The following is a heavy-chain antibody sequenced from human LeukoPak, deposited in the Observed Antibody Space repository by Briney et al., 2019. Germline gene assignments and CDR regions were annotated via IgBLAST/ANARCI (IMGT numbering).Heavy chain of an antibody. D-gene: IGHD6-13*01. J-gene: IGHJ4*02. CDR3: ARSALGYSNSWYYGFDY. CDR1: GGSISTYY. V-gene: IGHV4-59*01. Sequence: SETLSLTCTVSGGSISTYYWSWIRQPPGKGLEWIGYIYDSGSTKYNPSLKSRVTISVDTSKNQFSLKLSSVTAADTAVYYCARSALGYSNSWYYGFDYWGQGTLVTVSS. CDR2: IYDSGST.